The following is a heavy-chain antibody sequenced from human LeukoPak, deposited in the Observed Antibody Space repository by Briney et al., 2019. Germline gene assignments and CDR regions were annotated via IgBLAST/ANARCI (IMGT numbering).Heavy chain of an antibody. D-gene: IGHD2-2*01. CDR2: IYHSGST. CDR3: ASAVRLGYCSSTSCPLRD. CDR1: GGSISSGGYS. Sequence: SETLSLTCAVSGGSISSGGYSWSWIRQPPGKGLEWIGYIYHSGSTYYNPSLKSRVTISVDRSKNQFSLKLSSVTAADTAVYYCASAVRLGYCSSTSCPLRDWGQGTLVTVSS. J-gene: IGHJ4*02. V-gene: IGHV4-30-2*01.